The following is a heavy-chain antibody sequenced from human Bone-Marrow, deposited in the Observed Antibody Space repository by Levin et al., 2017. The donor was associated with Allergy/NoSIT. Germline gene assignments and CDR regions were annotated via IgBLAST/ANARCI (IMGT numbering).Heavy chain of an antibody. CDR2: ISSNGGST. CDR1: GFTFSSYA. V-gene: IGHV3-64*02. D-gene: IGHD6-19*01. J-gene: IGHJ3*02. Sequence: AGGSLRLSCAASGFTFSSYAMHWVRQAPGKGLEYVSAISSNGGSTYYADSVKGRFTISRDNSKNTLYLQMGSLRAEDMAVYYCARGGSSGWYFNPDAFDIWGQGTMVTVSS. CDR3: ARGGSSGWYFNPDAFDI.